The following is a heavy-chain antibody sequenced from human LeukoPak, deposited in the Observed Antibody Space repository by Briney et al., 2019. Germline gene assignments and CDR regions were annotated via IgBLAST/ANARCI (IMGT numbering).Heavy chain of an antibody. CDR2: IYYSGST. V-gene: IGHV4-31*03. J-gene: IGHJ2*01. Sequence: SQTLSLTCTVSGGSISSGGYYWSWIRQHPGKGLEWIGYIYYSGSTYYNPSLKSRVTISVDTSKNQFSLKLSSVTAADTAVYYCARSSYDFWSGYHYWYFDLWGRGTLVTVSS. CDR3: ARSSYDFWSGYHYWYFDL. CDR1: GGSISSGGYY. D-gene: IGHD3-3*01.